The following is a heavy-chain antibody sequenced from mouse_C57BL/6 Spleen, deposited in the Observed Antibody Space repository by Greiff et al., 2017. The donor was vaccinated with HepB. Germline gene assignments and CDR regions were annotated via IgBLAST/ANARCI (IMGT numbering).Heavy chain of an antibody. Sequence: EVQLQQSGPVLVKPGASVKMSCKASGYTFTDYYMNWVKQSHGKSLEWIGVINPYNGGTSYNQKFKGKATLTVDKSSSTAYMELNSLTSEDSAVYYCARSGDYAAPMDYWGQGTSVTVSS. CDR3: ARSGDYAAPMDY. D-gene: IGHD2-4*01. CDR2: INPYNGGT. CDR1: GYTFTDYY. J-gene: IGHJ4*01. V-gene: IGHV1-19*01.